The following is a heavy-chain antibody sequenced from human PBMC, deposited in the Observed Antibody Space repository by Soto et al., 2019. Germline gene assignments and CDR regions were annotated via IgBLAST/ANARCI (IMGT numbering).Heavy chain of an antibody. CDR2: ISWDGGST. CDR3: AKDMQGVGATSFYYYYGMDV. V-gene: IGHV3-43D*04. D-gene: IGHD1-26*01. Sequence: PGGSLRLSCAASGFTFDDYAMHWVRQAPGKGLEWVSLISWDGGSTYYADSVKGRFTISRDNSKNSLYLQMNSLRAEDTALYYCAKDMQGVGATSFYYYYGMDVWGQGTTVTVSS. J-gene: IGHJ6*02. CDR1: GFTFDDYA.